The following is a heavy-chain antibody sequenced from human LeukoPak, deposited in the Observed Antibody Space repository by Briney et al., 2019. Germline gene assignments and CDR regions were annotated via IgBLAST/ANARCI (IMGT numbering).Heavy chain of an antibody. CDR3: ATYRQVLLPFES. J-gene: IGHJ4*02. Sequence: GGSLRLSCAVSGFTFSRYGMSWVRQAPGTALEWVSGISSGGGSTYYADSVRGRFTISRDNSKSTLSLQMNSLRAEDTAIYYCATYRQVLLPFESWGQGTLVTVSS. CDR1: GFTFSRYG. CDR2: ISSGGGST. V-gene: IGHV3-23*01. D-gene: IGHD2-8*02.